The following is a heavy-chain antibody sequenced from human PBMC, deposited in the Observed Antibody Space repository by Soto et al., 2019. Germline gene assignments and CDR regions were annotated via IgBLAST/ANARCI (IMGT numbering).Heavy chain of an antibody. CDR2: IIPIFGTA. D-gene: IGHD3-9*01. CDR3: SRDDSDWFFN. J-gene: IGHJ4*02. CDR1: AGTFSIYA. Sequence: VKVSCKASAGTFSIYAISWVRQAPGQGLEWMGGIIPIFGTANYAQKFQGRVTITADESTSTAYMELSSLRSEDTAVYYCSRDDSDWFFNWGRGTLVTVSS. V-gene: IGHV1-69*13.